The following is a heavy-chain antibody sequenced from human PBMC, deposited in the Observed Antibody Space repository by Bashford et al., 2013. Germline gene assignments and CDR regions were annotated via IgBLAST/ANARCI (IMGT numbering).Heavy chain of an antibody. J-gene: IGHJ4*02. CDR2: IYTSGST. V-gene: IGHV4-61*02. CDR3: ARAPITIFGVVIMGYYFDY. D-gene: IGHD3-3*01. Sequence: SETLSLTCTVSGGSISSGSYYWSWIRQPAGKGLEWIGRIYTSGSTYYNPSLKSRVTISVDTSKNQFSLKLSSVTAADTAVYYCARAPITIFGVVIMGYYFDYWGQGTLVTVSS. CDR1: GGSISSGSYY.